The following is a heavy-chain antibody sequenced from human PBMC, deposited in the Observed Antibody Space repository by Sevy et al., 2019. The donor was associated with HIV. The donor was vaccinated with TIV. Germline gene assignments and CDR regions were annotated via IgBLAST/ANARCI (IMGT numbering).Heavy chain of an antibody. Sequence: SETLSLTCSVSGDSINNYYWSWIRQPPGKGLEWIGYTSYSGTTNYSPSLKSRVDISVDTSMHHFSLKINSVTAADTAVYYCARLRWDVVDAPGATPGCYFDSSGQRILVTVSS. D-gene: IGHD2-2*02. CDR2: TSYSGTT. CDR1: GDSINNYY. V-gene: IGHV4-59*12. CDR3: ARLRWDVVDAPGATPGCYFDS. J-gene: IGHJ4*02.